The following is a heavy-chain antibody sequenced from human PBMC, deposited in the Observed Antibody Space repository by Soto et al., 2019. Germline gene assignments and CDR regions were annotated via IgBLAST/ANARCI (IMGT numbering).Heavy chain of an antibody. J-gene: IGHJ5*02. CDR2: ISGSGGST. V-gene: IGHV3-23*01. Sequence: EVQLLESGGGLVQPGGSLRLSCAASGFTFSSYAMSWVRQAPGKGLEWVSAISGSGGSTYYADSVKGRFTISRDNSKNKMYLQMNSLIAEDTAVYYCAKGGGPNWFDPWGQGTLVTVSS. D-gene: IGHD3-10*01. CDR3: AKGGGPNWFDP. CDR1: GFTFSSYA.